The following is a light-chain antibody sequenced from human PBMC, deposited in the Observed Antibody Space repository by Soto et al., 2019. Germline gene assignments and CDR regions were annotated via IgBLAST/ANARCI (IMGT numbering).Light chain of an antibody. CDR2: DVS. CDR1: SSDVGGYKY. J-gene: IGLJ1*01. V-gene: IGLV2-14*01. CDR3: SSYTSSSTL. Sequence: QSVRTQPASVSGSPGQSITISCTGTSSDVGGYKYVSWYQQHPGKAPKLIIYDVSDRPSGISNRFSGSKSGNKASLTISGLQAEDEADYYSSSYTSSSTLFGTGTKVTVL.